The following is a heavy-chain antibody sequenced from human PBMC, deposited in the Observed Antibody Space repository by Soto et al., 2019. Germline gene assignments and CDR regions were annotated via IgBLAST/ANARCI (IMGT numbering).Heavy chain of an antibody. CDR2: IKEDGSEK. Sequence: EVQLVESGGGLVQPGGSLRLSCTASGFTFSSYWMNWVRQAPGKGLEWVGNIKEDGSEKFYVDSVKGRFTISRDNAKNSLYMDMNSLGVEDTAIYFCARDFGGPWGQGTLVTVSS. CDR1: GFTFSSYW. D-gene: IGHD1-26*01. V-gene: IGHV3-7*05. J-gene: IGHJ4*02. CDR3: ARDFGGP.